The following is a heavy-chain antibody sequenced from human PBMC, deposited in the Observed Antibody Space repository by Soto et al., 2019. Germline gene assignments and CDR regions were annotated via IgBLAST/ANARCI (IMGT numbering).Heavy chain of an antibody. Sequence: HRCTLCGGYVRSGGDAVSWKSKPPGQRLQWIRHIYYCGSTYYNPSLKSRVTISVHTSKNQFSLKLSSVTAADTAVYYCARRAPYYYYGMDVWGQGTTVTVSS. CDR2: IYYCGST. CDR3: ARRAPYYYYGMDV. CDR1: GGYVRSGGDA. V-gene: IGHV4-31*03. J-gene: IGHJ6*02.